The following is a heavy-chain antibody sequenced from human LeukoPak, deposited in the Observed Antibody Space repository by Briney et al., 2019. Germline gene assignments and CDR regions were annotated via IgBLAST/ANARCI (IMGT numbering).Heavy chain of an antibody. V-gene: IGHV3-49*03. CDR2: IRSKGYGGTT. CDR3: TRYPEVSVHTNWFDP. Sequence: GGSLRLSCTASGFTFGDYALSWFRQAPGKGLEWVGFIRSKGYGGTTEYAASVKGRFSISRDDSKSIAYLQMNSLKTGDTAVYYCTRYPEVSVHTNWFDPWGQGTLVTVSS. CDR1: GFTFGDYA. J-gene: IGHJ5*02. D-gene: IGHD1-14*01.